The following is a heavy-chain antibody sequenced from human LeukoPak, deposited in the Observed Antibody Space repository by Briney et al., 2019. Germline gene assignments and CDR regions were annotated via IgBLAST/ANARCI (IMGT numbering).Heavy chain of an antibody. CDR3: ARRDYYYYYMDV. CDR1: GFTVSSNY. Sequence: GGSLRLSCAASGFTVSSNYMSWVRQVPGKGLEWVSVIYSGGSTYYADSVKGRFTISRDNSKNTLYLQMNSLRAEDTAVYYCARRDYYYYYMDVWGKGTTVTVPS. CDR2: IYSGGST. V-gene: IGHV3-53*01. J-gene: IGHJ6*03.